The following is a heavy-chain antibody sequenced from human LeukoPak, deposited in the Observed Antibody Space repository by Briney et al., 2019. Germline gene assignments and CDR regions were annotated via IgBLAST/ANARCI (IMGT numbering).Heavy chain of an antibody. CDR1: GGSISSYY. V-gene: IGHV4-59*01. CDR2: IYYSGST. CDR3: ASGEGGEFFDY. Sequence: SETLSLTRTVSGGSISSYYWSWIRQPPGKGLEWIGYIYYSGSTNYNPSLKSRVTISVDTSKNQFSLELSSVTAADTAVYYCASGEGGEFFDYWGQGTLVTVSS. J-gene: IGHJ4*02. D-gene: IGHD3-10*01.